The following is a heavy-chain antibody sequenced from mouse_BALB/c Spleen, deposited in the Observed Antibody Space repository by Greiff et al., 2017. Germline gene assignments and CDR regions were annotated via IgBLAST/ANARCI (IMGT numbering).Heavy chain of an antibody. CDR1: GYTFTSYW. CDR3: ARRYYGYDRYFDV. Sequence: VKLQQPGAELVKPGASVKLSCKASGYTFTSYWMHWVKQRPGQGLEWIGEINPSNGRTNYNEKFKSKATLTVDKSSSTAYMQLSSLTSEDSAVYYCARRYYGYDRYFDVWGAGTTVTVSS. J-gene: IGHJ1*01. V-gene: IGHV1S81*02. CDR2: INPSNGRT. D-gene: IGHD2-2*01.